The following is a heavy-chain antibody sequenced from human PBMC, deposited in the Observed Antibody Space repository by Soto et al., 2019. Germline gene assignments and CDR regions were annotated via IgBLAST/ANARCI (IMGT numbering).Heavy chain of an antibody. J-gene: IGHJ4*02. V-gene: IGHV3-23*01. CDR2: ISGSGGST. CDR1: GFTFSSYA. Sequence: EVLLLESGGGLVQPGGSLRLSCAASGFTFSSYAMNWVRQAPGKGLEWVSVISGSGGSTYYADSVKGRFTISRDNSKNTLYLQMNSLRAEDTAVYYCGKRATGTYFDYWGQGTLVTVSS. D-gene: IGHD1-1*01. CDR3: GKRATGTYFDY.